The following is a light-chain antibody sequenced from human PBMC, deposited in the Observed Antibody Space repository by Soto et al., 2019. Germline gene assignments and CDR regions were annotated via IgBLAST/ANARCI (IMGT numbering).Light chain of an antibody. V-gene: IGKV3-11*01. Sequence: EIVLTQSPATLSSFPGDRVTLSCRASQAVNTRLAWYQHKPGQAPRRLIYLASNRAAGVPARFSGSGSGTDFTLTISDVEPEDFAVSYCHQRQCWPRTFGQGTKVDIK. CDR1: QAVNTR. CDR3: HQRQCWPRT. CDR2: LAS. J-gene: IGKJ1*01.